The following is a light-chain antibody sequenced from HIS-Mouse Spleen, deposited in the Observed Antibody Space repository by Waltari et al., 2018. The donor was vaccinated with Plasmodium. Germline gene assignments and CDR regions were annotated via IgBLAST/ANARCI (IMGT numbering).Light chain of an antibody. CDR1: QSFSSK. CDR2: GSS. CDR3: QQYNNWPFT. V-gene: IGKV3-15*01. Sequence: EIVMTQSPATLSVSPGERATIPCRASQSFSSKLAWYQQKPGQAPMLLIYGSSTRATGIPARFSGSGSGTEFTLTISSLQSEDFAVYYCQQYNNWPFTFGPGTKVDIK. J-gene: IGKJ3*01.